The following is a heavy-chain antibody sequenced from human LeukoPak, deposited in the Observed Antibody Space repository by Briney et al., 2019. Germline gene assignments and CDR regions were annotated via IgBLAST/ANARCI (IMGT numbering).Heavy chain of an antibody. Sequence: GGSLRLSCAASGFTFTTYWMSWVRQAPGKGLEWVANINQGGSEKYYVDSVKGRFTISRDNAKNLLYLQMNSLRDEDTTVYYCARDSGLGAHIWGQGTMVTVSS. J-gene: IGHJ3*02. D-gene: IGHD1-26*01. CDR2: INQGGSEK. CDR1: GFTFTTYW. CDR3: ARDSGLGAHI. V-gene: IGHV3-7*01.